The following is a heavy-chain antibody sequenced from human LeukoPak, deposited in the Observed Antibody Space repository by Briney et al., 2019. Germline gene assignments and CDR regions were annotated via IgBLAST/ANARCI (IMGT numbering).Heavy chain of an antibody. D-gene: IGHD6-19*01. CDR2: IYHSGST. V-gene: IGHV4-30-2*01. CDR3: ARAIAVAGNNWFDP. J-gene: IGHJ5*02. CDR1: GGSISSGGYS. Sequence: SQTLSLTCAVSGGSISSGGYSWSWIRQPPGKGLEWIGYIYHSGSTYYNPSLKSRVTISVDRSKNQFSLKLSSVTAADTAVYYCARAIAVAGNNWFDPWGQGTLVTVSS.